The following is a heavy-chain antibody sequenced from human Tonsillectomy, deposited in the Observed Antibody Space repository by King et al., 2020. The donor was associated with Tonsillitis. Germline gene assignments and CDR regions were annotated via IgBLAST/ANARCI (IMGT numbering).Heavy chain of an antibody. Sequence: QLVQSGAEVKRPGASVKVSCKASGYTFTSYGISWVRQAPGQGLEWMGWISTYNGNTIHAQTLQGRVTMTTDTSTRTVYMELKSLRSDDTAVYYCARDQAATGTALDYWGQGTLVTVSS. CDR3: ARDQAATGTALDY. D-gene: IGHD6-13*01. V-gene: IGHV1-18*01. CDR2: ISTYNGNT. J-gene: IGHJ4*02. CDR1: GYTFTSYG.